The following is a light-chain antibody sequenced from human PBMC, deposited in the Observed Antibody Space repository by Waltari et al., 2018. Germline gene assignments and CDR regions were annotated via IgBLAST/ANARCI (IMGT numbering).Light chain of an antibody. Sequence: QSALTQPPSASGSPGQSVTISCTGTSSDVGGYNYVSWYQQHPGKAPKLIIYDVNNRPSGVSNRFSGSKSGNTASLTISGLQAEDEADYYCGSYTTTISVVFGGGTKLTVL. V-gene: IGLV2-14*01. J-gene: IGLJ2*01. CDR3: GSYTTTISVV. CDR2: DVN. CDR1: SSDVGGYNY.